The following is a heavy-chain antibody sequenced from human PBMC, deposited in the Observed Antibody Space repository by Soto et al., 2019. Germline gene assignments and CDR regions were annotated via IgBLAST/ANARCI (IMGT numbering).Heavy chain of an antibody. Sequence: ASVKVSCKASGYTFTSYGISWVRQAPGQGLEWMGWISAYNGNTNYAQKLQGRVTVTTDTSTSTAYMELRSLRSDDTAVYYCARDIAVAAPDAFDIWGQGTMVTVSS. J-gene: IGHJ3*02. CDR2: ISAYNGNT. D-gene: IGHD6-19*01. V-gene: IGHV1-18*01. CDR3: ARDIAVAAPDAFDI. CDR1: GYTFTSYG.